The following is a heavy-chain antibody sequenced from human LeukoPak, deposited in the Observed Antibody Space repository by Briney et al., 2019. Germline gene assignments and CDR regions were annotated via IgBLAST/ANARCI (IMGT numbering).Heavy chain of an antibody. D-gene: IGHD3-10*01. CDR2: INPNSGGT. V-gene: IGHV1-2*02. CDR1: GYTFTGYY. Sequence: ASVKVSCKASGYTFTGYYMHWVRQAPGQGLEWMGWINPNSGGTNYAQKFQGRVTMTRDTSISTAYMELSRLRSDDTAVYYCARAPVTYGSGSYSDYWGQGTLVTASS. CDR3: ARAPVTYGSGSYSDY. J-gene: IGHJ4*02.